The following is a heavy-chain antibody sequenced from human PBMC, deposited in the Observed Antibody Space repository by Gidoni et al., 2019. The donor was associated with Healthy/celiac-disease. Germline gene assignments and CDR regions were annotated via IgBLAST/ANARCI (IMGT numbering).Heavy chain of an antibody. J-gene: IGHJ5*02. V-gene: IGHV4-59*08. CDR1: GGSISSYY. CDR3: ARTVGPQFGNWFDP. Sequence: QVQLQESGPGLVKPSETLSLTCTVSGGSISSYYWHWIRQPPGKGLDWIGYIYYRGSTNYNPSLKSRVTISVDTSKNQFSLKLSSVTAADTAVYYCARTVGPQFGNWFDPWGQGTLVTVSS. CDR2: IYYRGST. D-gene: IGHD3-10*01.